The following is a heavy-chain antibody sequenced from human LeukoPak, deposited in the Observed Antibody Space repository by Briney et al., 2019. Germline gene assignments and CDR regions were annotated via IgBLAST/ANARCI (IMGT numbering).Heavy chain of an antibody. CDR2: IYYSGST. CDR3: ARLDGYSGYDFG. CDR1: GGSISSYY. J-gene: IGHJ4*02. D-gene: IGHD5-12*01. V-gene: IGHV4-59*08. Sequence: SETLSLTCTVSGGSISSYYWSWIRQPPGKGLEWIGYIYYSGSTNYNPSLKSRVTISVDTSKNQFSLKLSSVTAADTAVYYCARLDGYSGYDFGWGQGTLVTVSS.